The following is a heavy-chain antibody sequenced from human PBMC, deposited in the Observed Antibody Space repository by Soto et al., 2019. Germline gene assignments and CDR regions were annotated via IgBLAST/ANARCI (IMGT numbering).Heavy chain of an antibody. CDR3: AKDHRAVGDFGFDY. D-gene: IGHD1-26*01. Sequence: PGGSLRLSCAASGFTFNNYAMSWVRQAPGKGLEWVSVISDSSDSTYFADSVKGRFAISRDNSKNTLYLQINSLRAEDTAVYYCAKDHRAVGDFGFDYWGQGTLVTVSS. J-gene: IGHJ4*02. V-gene: IGHV3-23*01. CDR2: ISDSSDST. CDR1: GFTFNNYA.